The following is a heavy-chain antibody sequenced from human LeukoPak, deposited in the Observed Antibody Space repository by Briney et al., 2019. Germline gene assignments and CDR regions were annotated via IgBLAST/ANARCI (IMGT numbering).Heavy chain of an antibody. D-gene: IGHD3-3*01. CDR2: INAGNGNT. V-gene: IGHV1-3*01. CDR1: GYTFTSYA. CDR3: ARVASRFLENGAFDI. Sequence: ASVTVSCKASGYTFTSYAMHWVRQAPGQRLEWMGWINAGNGNTKYSQKFQGRVTITRDTSASTAYMELSSLRSEDTAVYYCARVASRFLENGAFDIWGQGTMVTVSS. J-gene: IGHJ3*02.